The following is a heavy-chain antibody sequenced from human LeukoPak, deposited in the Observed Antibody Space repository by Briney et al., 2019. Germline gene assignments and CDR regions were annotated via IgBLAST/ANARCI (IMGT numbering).Heavy chain of an antibody. D-gene: IGHD2-15*01. CDR3: ARDYLKVVVAGTAPSAGHMDY. Sequence: GASVKVSCKASGYTFTGYYMHWVRQAPGQGLEWMGWINPNSGGTNYAQKFQGRVTMTRDTSISTAYMELSSLRSEDMAVYYCARDYLKVVVAGTAPSAGHMDYWGQGTLVTISS. CDR2: INPNSGGT. CDR1: GYTFTGYY. J-gene: IGHJ4*02. V-gene: IGHV1-2*02.